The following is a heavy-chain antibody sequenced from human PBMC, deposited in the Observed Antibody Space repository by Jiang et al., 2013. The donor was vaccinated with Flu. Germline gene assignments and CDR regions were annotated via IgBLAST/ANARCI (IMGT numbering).Heavy chain of an antibody. D-gene: IGHD6-19*01. CDR1: GGSISSSSYY. V-gene: IGHV4-39*07. CDR2: IYYSGST. CDR3: ARRAYSSGYRY. Sequence: GLVKPSETLSLTCTVSGGSISSSSYYWGWIRQPPGKGLEWIGSIYYSGSTYYNPSLKSRVTISVDTSKNQFSLKLSSVTAADTAVYYCARRAYSSGYRYWGQGTLVTVSS. J-gene: IGHJ4*02.